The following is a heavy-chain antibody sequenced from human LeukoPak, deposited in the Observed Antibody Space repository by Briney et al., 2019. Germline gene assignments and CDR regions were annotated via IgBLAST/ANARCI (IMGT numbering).Heavy chain of an antibody. Sequence: PGGSLRLSCAASGFTFDEHGMTWVRQAPGKGLEWVSTINWNGGSTTYADSVRGRFTTSRDNAKNTPYLQMNSLGAEDTALYYCARGRYDGKDWGQGTLVTVSS. CDR2: INWNGGST. D-gene: IGHD3-22*01. V-gene: IGHV3-20*04. CDR1: GFTFDEHG. CDR3: ARGRYDGKD. J-gene: IGHJ4*02.